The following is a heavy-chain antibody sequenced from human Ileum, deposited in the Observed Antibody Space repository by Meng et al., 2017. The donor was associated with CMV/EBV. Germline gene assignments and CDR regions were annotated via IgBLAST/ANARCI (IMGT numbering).Heavy chain of an antibody. CDR2: INQYGSVQ. D-gene: IGHD3-10*02. J-gene: IGHJ4*02. CDR3: ARVLCSNMGCTSNFED. CDR1: TFTLGNYW. Sequence: GESLKISCVASTFTLGNYWMSWVRQAPGKGLEWVANINQYGSVQYYLDSVKGRFTISRDSATNSLYLQMNSLRVEDTAVYYCARVLCSNMGCTSNFEDWGQGTLVTVSS. V-gene: IGHV3-7*01.